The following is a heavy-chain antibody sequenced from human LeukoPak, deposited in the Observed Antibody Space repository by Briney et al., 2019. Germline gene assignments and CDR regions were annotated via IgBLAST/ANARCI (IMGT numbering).Heavy chain of an antibody. V-gene: IGHV3-30*01. J-gene: IGHJ3*02. D-gene: IGHD2-2*01. CDR1: GFTFSKYA. CDR3: VREGFCSTTKCPRAFDI. Sequence: GGSLRLSCAASGFTFSKYAMHWVRQAPGKGLDWMAVISYDGINQYYADSVKGRFTISRDNAKNTLSLQMNSLRAEDMAVYYCVREGFCSTTKCPRAFDIWGQGTMVTVSS. CDR2: ISYDGINQ.